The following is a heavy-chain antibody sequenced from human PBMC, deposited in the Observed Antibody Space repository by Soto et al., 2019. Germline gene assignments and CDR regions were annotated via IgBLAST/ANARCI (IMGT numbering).Heavy chain of an antibody. Sequence: SETLSLTCTVSGGSISSGDYYWSWIRQPPGKGLEWIGYIYYSGSTYYNPSLKSRVTISVDTSKNQFSLKLSSVTAADTAVYYCARGYGVADYFDYWGQGTLVTVSS. CDR2: IYYSGST. CDR1: GGSISSGDYY. D-gene: IGHD4-17*01. J-gene: IGHJ4*02. V-gene: IGHV4-30-4*01. CDR3: ARGYGVADYFDY.